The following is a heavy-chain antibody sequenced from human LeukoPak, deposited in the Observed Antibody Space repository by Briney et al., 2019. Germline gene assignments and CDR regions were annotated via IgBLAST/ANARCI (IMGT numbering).Heavy chain of an antibody. D-gene: IGHD3-10*01. J-gene: IGHJ6*03. CDR3: ARLSAYYYGSYFYYYMDV. V-gene: IGHV3-20*04. Sequence: PGGSLRLSCAASGFTFEDHSMHWVRQAPGKGLEWVSLINWDGDRTYYADSVKGRFTISRDNAKKSVYLHMSSLRAEDTALYYCARLSAYYYGSYFYYYMDVWGKGTTVTVSS. CDR2: INWDGDRT. CDR1: GFTFEDHS.